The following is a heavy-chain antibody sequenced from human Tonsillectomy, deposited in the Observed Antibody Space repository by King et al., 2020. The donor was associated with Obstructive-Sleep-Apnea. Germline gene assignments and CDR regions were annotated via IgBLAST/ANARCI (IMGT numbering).Heavy chain of an antibody. Sequence: VQLVESGGDLVQPGGSLRLSCAASGFTFSSFAMSWVLQAPGKGLEGVSTISGSGASAFYADSVKGRFTISRDNSYNTLYLQMNSPRAEDTAVYYCAKDHLNSGYPNFDYWGQGSLVTVSS. D-gene: IGHD5-12*01. V-gene: IGHV3-23*04. CDR1: GFTFSSFA. CDR3: AKDHLNSGYPNFDY. J-gene: IGHJ4*02. CDR2: ISGSGASA.